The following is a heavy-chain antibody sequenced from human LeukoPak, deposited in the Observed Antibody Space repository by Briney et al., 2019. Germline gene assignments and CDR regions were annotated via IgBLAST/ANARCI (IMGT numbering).Heavy chain of an antibody. CDR3: ARTSSSWNKAHYHFDY. D-gene: IGHD6-13*01. CDR2: INHSGST. CDR1: GGSFSGYY. J-gene: IGHJ4*02. V-gene: IGHV4-34*01. Sequence: SETLSLTCAVYGGSFSGYYWSWIRQPPGKGLEWIGEINHSGSTNYNPSLKSRVTISVDTSKNQFSLKLSSVTAADTAVYYCARTSSSWNKAHYHFDYWGQGTLVTVSS.